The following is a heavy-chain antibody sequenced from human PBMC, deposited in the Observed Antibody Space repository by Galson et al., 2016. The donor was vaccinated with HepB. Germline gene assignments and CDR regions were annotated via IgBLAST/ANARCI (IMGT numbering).Heavy chain of an antibody. CDR2: IKSKTDGETT. D-gene: IGHD2-21*02. CDR1: GFTFNNYA. J-gene: IGHJ4*02. Sequence: LRLSCAASGFTFNNYAMSWVRQAPWKGLEWVGRIKSKTDGETTDYAAPVKGRFTISRDDSKNTLHLQMTSLKTEDTGMYLCTTEPDCGGDCSFDYWGQGTLVTVSS. CDR3: TTEPDCGGDCSFDY. V-gene: IGHV3-15*01.